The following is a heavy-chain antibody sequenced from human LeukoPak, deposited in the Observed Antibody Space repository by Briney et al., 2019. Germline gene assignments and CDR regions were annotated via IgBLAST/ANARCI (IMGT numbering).Heavy chain of an antibody. Sequence: GGSLRLSCAASGFTFSSYSMNWVRQAPGKGLEWVSSISSSSSYIYYADSVKGRFTISRDNAKNSLYLQMNSLRAEDTAVYYCARGARDGYNLDYWGQGTLVTVSS. V-gene: IGHV3-21*01. J-gene: IGHJ4*02. D-gene: IGHD5-24*01. CDR2: ISSSSSYI. CDR1: GFTFSSYS. CDR3: ARGARDGYNLDY.